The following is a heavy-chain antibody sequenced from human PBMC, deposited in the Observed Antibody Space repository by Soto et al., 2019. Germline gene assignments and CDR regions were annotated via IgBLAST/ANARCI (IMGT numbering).Heavy chain of an antibody. CDR2: IKSKTDGGTT. V-gene: IGHV3-15*01. CDR3: TTDRDIVVVPAARGDLDY. J-gene: IGHJ4*02. Sequence: EVQLVESGGGLVKPGGSLRLSCAASGFTFSNAWMSWVRQAPGKGLEWVGRIKSKTDGGTTDYAAPVKGRFTISRDDSKNSLYLQMNSLKTEDTAVYYCTTDRDIVVVPAARGDLDYWGQGTLVTVSS. D-gene: IGHD2-2*01. CDR1: GFTFSNAW.